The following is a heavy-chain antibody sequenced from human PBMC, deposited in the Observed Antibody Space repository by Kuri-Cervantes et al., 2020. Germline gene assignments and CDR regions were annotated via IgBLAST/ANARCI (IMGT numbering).Heavy chain of an antibody. D-gene: IGHD3-10*01. J-gene: IGHJ5*02. CDR2: IYYSGST. CDR3: ARGGGFGDLLRWFDP. Sequence: SCTVSGGSISSDGYYWNWIRQHPGRGLEWIGYIYYSGSTYYNPPLKSRTTLSVDTSKNQFSLKLSSVTAADTAVYYCARGGGFGDLLRWFDPWGQGTLVTVSS. CDR1: GGSISSDGYY. V-gene: IGHV4-31*02.